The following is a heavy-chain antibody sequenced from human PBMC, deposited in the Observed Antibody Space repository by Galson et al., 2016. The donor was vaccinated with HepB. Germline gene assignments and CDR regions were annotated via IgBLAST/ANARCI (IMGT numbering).Heavy chain of an antibody. CDR2: IGGHTSST. CDR1: GFTFSSYG. J-gene: IGHJ4*02. V-gene: IGHV3-48*01. CDR3: ARARYSSDAHPGYYFDY. D-gene: IGHD6-19*01. Sequence: ASGFTFSSYGMNWVRQAPGRGLEWIAYIGGHTSSTFYADSVKGRFTISRDNAKNSLSLHMIGLRAEDTAVYYCARARYSSDAHPGYYFDYWGQGTLVPVSS.